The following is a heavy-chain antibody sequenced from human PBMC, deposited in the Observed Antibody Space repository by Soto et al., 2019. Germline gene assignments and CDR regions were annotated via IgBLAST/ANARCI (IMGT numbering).Heavy chain of an antibody. V-gene: IGHV4-59*01. CDR2: IYYSGST. CDR3: ARLNRVRSRWWNWFDP. J-gene: IGHJ5*02. D-gene: IGHD6-13*01. Sequence: PSETLSLTCTVSGGSISSYYWSWIRQPPGKGLEWIGYIYYSGSTNYNPSLKSRVTISVDTSKNQFSLKLSSVTAADTAVYYCARLNRVRSRWWNWFDPWGQGTLVTVSS. CDR1: GGSISSYY.